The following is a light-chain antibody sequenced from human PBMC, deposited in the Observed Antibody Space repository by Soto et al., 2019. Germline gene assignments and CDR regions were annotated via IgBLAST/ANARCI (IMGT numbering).Light chain of an antibody. J-gene: IGLJ1*01. Sequence: QSVLTHPPSVSRAPGQRFTISFTGSISNIWAGFYVHWYQQLPVTAPKLLIYGNSNRPSGVPDLFSCYRSGTSASLAITGLQAEDEADYYCQSYDSSLTGSKVFGSGTKVTVL. CDR2: GNS. CDR1: ISNIWAGFY. CDR3: QSYDSSLTGSKV. V-gene: IGLV1-40*01.